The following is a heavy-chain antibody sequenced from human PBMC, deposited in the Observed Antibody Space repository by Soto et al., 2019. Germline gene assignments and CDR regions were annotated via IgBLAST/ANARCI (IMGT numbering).Heavy chain of an antibody. V-gene: IGHV4-59*08. CDR2: IYYSGST. Sequence: SETLSLTCTVSGGSISSYYWSWIRQPPGKGLEWIGYIYYSGSTNYNPSLKSRVTISVDTSKNQFSLKLSSVTAADTAVYYCAKMVVSTHRLDYWGQGTLVTVSS. D-gene: IGHD2-15*01. J-gene: IGHJ4*02. CDR1: GGSISSYY. CDR3: AKMVVSTHRLDY.